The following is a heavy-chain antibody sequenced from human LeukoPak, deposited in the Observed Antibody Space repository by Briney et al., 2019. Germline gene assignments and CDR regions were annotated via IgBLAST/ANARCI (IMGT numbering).Heavy chain of an antibody. D-gene: IGHD3-3*01. CDR3: AGGGGWIFRI. Sequence: GGSLRLSCAASGFTFSTYWMTWFRQAPGKGLEGVANIKQDGSERHYVDSVKGRFTISRDNAKNSLYPQMNSLRAEDTAVYYCAGGGGWIFRIWGQGTMLTVSS. CDR2: IKQDGSER. CDR1: GFTFSTYW. V-gene: IGHV3-7*01. J-gene: IGHJ3*02.